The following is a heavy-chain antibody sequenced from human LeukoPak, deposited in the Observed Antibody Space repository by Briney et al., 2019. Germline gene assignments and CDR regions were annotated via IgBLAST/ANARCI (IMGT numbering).Heavy chain of an antibody. Sequence: SETLSLTCTVSGGPISTYYWTWIRQPPGKGLEWIGYIQYGGNADYNPSLKSRVTISVDTSNNQCSLRLSSVTAADTAMYYCARVGSLTTFDWGQGTLVTVSS. J-gene: IGHJ4*02. D-gene: IGHD4-17*01. CDR3: ARVGSLTTFD. CDR2: IQYGGNA. V-gene: IGHV4-59*01. CDR1: GGPISTYY.